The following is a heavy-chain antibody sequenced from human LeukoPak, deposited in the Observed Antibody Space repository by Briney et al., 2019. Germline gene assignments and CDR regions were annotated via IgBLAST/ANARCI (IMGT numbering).Heavy chain of an antibody. CDR3: ATVIAAHHFDY. CDR1: GYTFTDYY. Sequence: ASVKVSCKVSGYTFTDYYMHWVQQAPGKGLEWMGLVDPEDGETIYAEKFQGRVTVTADTSTDTAYMELSSLRSEDTAVYYCATVIAAHHFDYWGQGTLVTVSS. J-gene: IGHJ4*02. CDR2: VDPEDGET. D-gene: IGHD6-6*01. V-gene: IGHV1-69-2*01.